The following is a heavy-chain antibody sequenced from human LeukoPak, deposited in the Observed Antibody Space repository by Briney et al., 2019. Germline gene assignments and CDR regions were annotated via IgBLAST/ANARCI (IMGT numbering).Heavy chain of an antibody. CDR3: ARGGKRAGIDYSYYYYMDV. V-gene: IGHV1-18*01. CDR1: GYTFTSYG. Sequence: ASVKVSCKASGYTFTSYGISWVRQAPGQGLEWMGWISAYNGGTNYAQKFQGRVTMTRDTSISTAYMALSRLRSDDTAAYYCARGGKRAGIDYSYYYYMDVWGKGTTVTISS. CDR2: ISAYNGGT. J-gene: IGHJ6*03. D-gene: IGHD6-19*01.